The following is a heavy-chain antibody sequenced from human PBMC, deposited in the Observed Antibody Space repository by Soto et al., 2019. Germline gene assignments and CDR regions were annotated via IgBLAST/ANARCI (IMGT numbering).Heavy chain of an antibody. V-gene: IGHV4-59*01. D-gene: IGHD2-2*01. CDR1: GGSISRYY. CDR3: ARVKPGCMPLAY. CDR2: IYYSGST. J-gene: IGHJ4*02. Sequence: SETLSLTCTVSGGSISRYYWSWIRQPPGKGLEWIGYIYYSGSTNYNPSLKSRVTISVDTSKNQFSLKLSSVTAADTAVYYCARVKPGCMPLAYWGLGTLVPVAS.